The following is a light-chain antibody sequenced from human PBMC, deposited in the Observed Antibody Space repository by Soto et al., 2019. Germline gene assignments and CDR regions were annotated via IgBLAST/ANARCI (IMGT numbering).Light chain of an antibody. J-gene: IGLJ1*01. CDR2: RNN. CDR1: SSNIGSNY. V-gene: IGLV1-47*01. CDR3: AARNDSMSGYV. Sequence: QAVVTQPPSASGTPGQRVTISCSGSSSNIGSNYVYWYQQLPGTAPKLLIYRNNQRPSGVPDRFSGSKSGTSVSLAISGLRSEDEDDYYRAARNDSMSGYVFGTGTQLTVL.